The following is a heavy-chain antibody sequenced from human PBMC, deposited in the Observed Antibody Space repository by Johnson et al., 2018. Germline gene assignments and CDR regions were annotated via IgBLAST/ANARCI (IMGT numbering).Heavy chain of an antibody. CDR2: ISYDGSKK. CDR1: GFTSTSYW. Sequence: QVQLVESGGGLVQPGESLRLSCRASGFTSTSYWMSWVRQAPGKGLEWVAVISYDGSKKYYVDSVKGRFTISRDNSKNTLYLQMNSLRAEDTAVYSCARSGYDYAFDIWGQGTMVTVSS. CDR3: ARSGYDYAFDI. D-gene: IGHD5-12*01. J-gene: IGHJ3*02. V-gene: IGHV3-30*03.